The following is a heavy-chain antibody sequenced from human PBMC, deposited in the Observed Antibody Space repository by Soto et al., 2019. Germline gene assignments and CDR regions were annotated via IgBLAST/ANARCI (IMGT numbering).Heavy chain of an antibody. CDR3: AKELNRADDAFDI. CDR2: ISPGGSAE. V-gene: IGHV3-7*05. Sequence: GGSLRLSCAASGFTFSGYWMTWVRQAPGKGLEGVANISPGGSAEYYADSVKGRFTISRDNSKNTLYLQMNSLRAEDTAVYYCAKELNRADDAFDIWGQGTMVTVS. J-gene: IGHJ3*02. CDR1: GFTFSGYW.